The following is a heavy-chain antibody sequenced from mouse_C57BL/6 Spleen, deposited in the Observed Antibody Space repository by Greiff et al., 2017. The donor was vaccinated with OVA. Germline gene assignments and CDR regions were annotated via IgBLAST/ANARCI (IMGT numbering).Heavy chain of an antibody. Sequence: VMLVESGAELVRPGTSVKVSCKASGYAFTNYLIEWVKQRPGQGLEWIGVINPGSGGTNYNEKFKGKATLTADKSSSTAYMQLSSLTSEDSAVYFCASTYSNYRVYFDYWGQGTTLTVSS. CDR2: INPGSGGT. V-gene: IGHV1-54*01. CDR3: ASTYSNYRVYFDY. CDR1: GYAFTNYL. D-gene: IGHD2-5*01. J-gene: IGHJ2*01.